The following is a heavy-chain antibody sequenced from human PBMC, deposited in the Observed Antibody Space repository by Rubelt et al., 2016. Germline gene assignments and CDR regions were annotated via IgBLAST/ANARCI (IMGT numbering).Heavy chain of an antibody. J-gene: IGHJ4*02. D-gene: IGHD3-10*01. V-gene: IGHV4-59*01. CDR1: GGSISSYY. Sequence: QLQESGPGLVKPSETLSLTCTVSGGSISSYYWSWIRQPPGKGLEWIGYIYYSGSTNYNPSLKSWFPISVDTAKNQFSLKLSSVTAADTAVYYCARVSGAITMVRGEADYWGQGTLVTVSS. CDR2: IYYSGST. CDR3: ARVSGAITMVRGEADY.